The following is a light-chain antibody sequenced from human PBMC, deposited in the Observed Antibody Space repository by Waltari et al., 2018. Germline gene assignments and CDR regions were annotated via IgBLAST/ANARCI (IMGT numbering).Light chain of an antibody. CDR2: ENT. CDR1: SSNSGSRD. Sequence: QSALTQPPSVSAAPGQKVTISCSGRSSNSGSRDVSWYQQLPGTAPKLLIFENTKRPSGIPDRFSGSKSDTSATLGITGLQTGDEADYYCGTWDNSLRAGVFGGGTKVTVL. V-gene: IGLV1-51*01. J-gene: IGLJ3*02. CDR3: GTWDNSLRAGV.